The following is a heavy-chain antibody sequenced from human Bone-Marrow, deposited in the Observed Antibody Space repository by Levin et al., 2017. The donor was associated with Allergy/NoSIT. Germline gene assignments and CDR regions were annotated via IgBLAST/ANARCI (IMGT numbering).Heavy chain of an antibody. CDR2: IIPIFGTA. V-gene: IGHV1-69*06. CDR1: GGTFSSYA. CDR3: ARERAAAGTPQLGVRWFDP. D-gene: IGHD6-13*01. Sequence: GASVKVSCKASGGTFSSYAISWVRQAPGQGLEWMGGIIPIFGTANYAQKFQGRVTITADKSTSTAYMELSSLRSEDTAVYYCARERAAAGTPQLGVRWFDPWGQGTLVTVSS. J-gene: IGHJ5*02.